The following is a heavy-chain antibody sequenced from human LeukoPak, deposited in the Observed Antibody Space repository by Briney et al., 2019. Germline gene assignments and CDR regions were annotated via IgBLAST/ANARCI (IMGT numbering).Heavy chain of an antibody. J-gene: IGHJ5*02. D-gene: IGHD3-10*01. Sequence: SETLSLTCTVSGGSISSHYWSWIRRPPGKGLEWIGYIYYSGSTNYNPSLKSRVTISVDTSKNQFSLKLSSVTAADTAVYYCARVPERMVRGFDPWGQGTLVTVSS. CDR2: IYYSGST. V-gene: IGHV4-59*11. CDR3: ARVPERMVRGFDP. CDR1: GGSISSHY.